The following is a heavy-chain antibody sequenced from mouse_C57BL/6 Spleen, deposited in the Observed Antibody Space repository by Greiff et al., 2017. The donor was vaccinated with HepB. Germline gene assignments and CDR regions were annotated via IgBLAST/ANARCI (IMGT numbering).Heavy chain of an antibody. V-gene: IGHV1-76*01. CDR3: ASDYGSSPYYYAMDY. J-gene: IGHJ4*01. D-gene: IGHD1-1*01. Sequence: QVQLQQSGAELVRPGASVKLSCKASGYTFTDYYINWVKQRPGQGLEWIARIYPGSGNTYYNEKFKGKATLTAEKSSSTAYMQLSSLTSEDSAVYFCASDYGSSPYYYAMDYWGQGTSVTVSS. CDR2: IYPGSGNT. CDR1: GYTFTDYY.